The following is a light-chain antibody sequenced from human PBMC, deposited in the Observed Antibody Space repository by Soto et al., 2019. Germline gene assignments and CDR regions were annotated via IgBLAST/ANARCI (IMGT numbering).Light chain of an antibody. V-gene: IGKV4-1*01. CDR2: WAS. Sequence: DILMTQSPDSLAVSLGERATINCKSSQSVLYSSNNNNYLAWYQQKPGQPPKLLIYWASTRESGVPDRFSGSGSGTDFTLTISSLQAEDVAVYYCQQYYSTPYTFGQGTKLEIK. CDR1: QSVLYSSNNNNY. CDR3: QQYYSTPYT. J-gene: IGKJ2*01.